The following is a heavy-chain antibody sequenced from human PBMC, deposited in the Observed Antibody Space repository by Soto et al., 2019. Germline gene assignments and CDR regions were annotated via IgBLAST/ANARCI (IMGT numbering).Heavy chain of an antibody. CDR2: IYYRGTT. D-gene: IGHD2-2*01. Sequence: SETLSLTCNVSGASVSSDDYYWTWIRQPPGKGLEWIGYIYYRGTTHYSPSLKSRVSMSVDTSRNQFSLNLTSVTAADTAVYYCARALKIPASGTYDSWGQGTLVTVSS. CDR1: GASVSSDDYY. J-gene: IGHJ4*02. CDR3: ARALKIPASGTYDS. V-gene: IGHV4-61*08.